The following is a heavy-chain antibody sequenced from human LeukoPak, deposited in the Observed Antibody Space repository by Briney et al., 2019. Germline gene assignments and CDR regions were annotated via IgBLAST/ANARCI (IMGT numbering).Heavy chain of an antibody. V-gene: IGHV4-59*08. Sequence: PSETLSLTCTVSGGSIGSYYWSWIRQPPGKGLEWIGYIYYSGSTNYNPSLKGRVTISVDTSKNQFSLKLSSVTAADTAVYYCARHGYGDYGFDPWGQGTLVTVSS. J-gene: IGHJ5*02. D-gene: IGHD4-17*01. CDR3: ARHGYGDYGFDP. CDR2: IYYSGST. CDR1: GGSIGSYY.